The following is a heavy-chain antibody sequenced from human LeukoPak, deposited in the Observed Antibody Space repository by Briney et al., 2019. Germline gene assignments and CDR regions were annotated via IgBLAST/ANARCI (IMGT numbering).Heavy chain of an antibody. CDR3: AKDIVLMVYPNWFDP. CDR2: ISGSGGST. Sequence: PGGSLRLSCAASGFTFSSYAMSWVRQAPGKGLEWVSAISGSGGSTYYADSVKGRFTISRDNSKNTLYLQMSSLRAEDTAVYYCAKDIVLMVYPNWFDPWGQGTLVTVSS. CDR1: GFTFSSYA. V-gene: IGHV3-23*01. D-gene: IGHD2-8*01. J-gene: IGHJ5*02.